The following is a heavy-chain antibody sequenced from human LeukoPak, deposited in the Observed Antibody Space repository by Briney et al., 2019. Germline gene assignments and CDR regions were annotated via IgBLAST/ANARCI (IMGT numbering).Heavy chain of an antibody. CDR2: IYYSGST. D-gene: IGHD4/OR15-4a*01. V-gene: IGHV4-39*01. CDR3: ARLTEYGGSITCNVGIPYFDS. Sequence: SETLSLTCIVSDGSISSSSYYWGWVRQRPGKGLEWSVSIYYSGSTYYNPSLKSRVTISVYQSKSQFSLKLTSVTAADTAVYFCARLTEYGGSITCNVGIPYFDSWGQGTLVTVSS. J-gene: IGHJ4*02. CDR1: DGSISSSSYY.